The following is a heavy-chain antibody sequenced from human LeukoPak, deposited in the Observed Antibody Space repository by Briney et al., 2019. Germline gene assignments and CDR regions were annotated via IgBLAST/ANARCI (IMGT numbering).Heavy chain of an antibody. V-gene: IGHV4-59*01. Sequence: SETLSLTCNVSGGSISSYYWSWIRQPPGKGLEWIGYIYYTGSTNYNPSLKSRVSISVDTSKNQFSLRLSSVTAADTALYYCAIGSIPENWFDPWGQGTLVTVSS. CDR2: IYYTGST. CDR1: GGSISSYY. J-gene: IGHJ5*02. CDR3: AIGSIPENWFDP.